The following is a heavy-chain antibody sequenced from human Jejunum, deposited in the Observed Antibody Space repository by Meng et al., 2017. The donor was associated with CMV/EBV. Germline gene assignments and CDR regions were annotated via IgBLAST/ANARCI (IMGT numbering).Heavy chain of an antibody. CDR2: MNGDGSTT. J-gene: IGHJ4*02. D-gene: IGHD3-10*01. CDR1: GFTFSSSW. Sequence: WAASGFTFSSSWMHWVRQAPGKGLVWISRMNGDGSTTNHADSVTGRFAISRDNARNTLYLQMNSLRVEDTAVYYCARAGEYRFDYWGQGTLVTVSS. CDR3: ARAGEYRFDY. V-gene: IGHV3-74*01.